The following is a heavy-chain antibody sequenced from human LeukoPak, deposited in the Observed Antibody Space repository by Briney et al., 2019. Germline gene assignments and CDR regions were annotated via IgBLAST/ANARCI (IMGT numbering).Heavy chain of an antibody. D-gene: IGHD3-22*01. CDR1: RFTFSDSY. Sequence: GGSLRLSCAASRFTFSDSYMTWIRQAPGKGLELLSYISGSGTIVNYIDSVRGRFTISRDNAKNSLYLQMNSLRAEDTAVYYCAAQTYYYDSSGFTFDYWGQGTLVTVSS. J-gene: IGHJ4*02. CDR2: ISGSGTIV. CDR3: AAQTYYYDSSGFTFDY. V-gene: IGHV3-11*04.